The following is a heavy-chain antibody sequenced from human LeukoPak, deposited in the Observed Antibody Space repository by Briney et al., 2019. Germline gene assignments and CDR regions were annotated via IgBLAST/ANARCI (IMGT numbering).Heavy chain of an antibody. J-gene: IGHJ4*02. D-gene: IGHD4-17*01. CDR1: GFTFSTYG. CDR3: ARRTDYGDPQVKLDY. V-gene: IGHV3-23*01. CDR2: VSDNGGST. Sequence: GGSLRLSCAASGFTFSTYGMNWVRQAPGKGLEWVSAVSDNGGSTYYADSVKGWFTISRDNSKNTLYLQMNSLRAGDTAVYYCARRTDYGDPQVKLDYWGQGTLVTVSS.